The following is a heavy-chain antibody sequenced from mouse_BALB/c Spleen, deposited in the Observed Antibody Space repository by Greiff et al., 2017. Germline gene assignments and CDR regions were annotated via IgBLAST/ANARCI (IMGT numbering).Heavy chain of an antibody. CDR2: IDTSDSYT. D-gene: IGHD1-2*01. V-gene: IGHV1-69*01. CDR1: GYTFTDYW. J-gene: IGHJ2*01. Sequence: QVQLQQPGAELVMPGASVKMSCKASGYTFTDYWMHWVKQRPGQGLEWIGAIDTSDSYTSYNQKFKGKATLTVDESSSTAYMQLSSLTSEDSAVYYCARGDSLLRFDYWGQGTTLTVSS. CDR3: ARGDSLLRFDY.